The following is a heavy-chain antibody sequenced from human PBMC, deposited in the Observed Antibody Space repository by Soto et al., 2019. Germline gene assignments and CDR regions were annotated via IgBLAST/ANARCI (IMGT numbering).Heavy chain of an antibody. D-gene: IGHD3-22*01. CDR1: GYTFTSYG. J-gene: IGHJ4*02. Sequence: ASVKVSCKASGYTFTSYGISWVRQAPGQGLEWMGWISAYNGNTNYAQKLQGRVTMTTDTSTGTAYMELRSLRSDDTAVYYCARDTSPLDYYDSSGSWYFVDYWGQGTLVTVSS. CDR2: ISAYNGNT. V-gene: IGHV1-18*01. CDR3: ARDTSPLDYYDSSGSWYFVDY.